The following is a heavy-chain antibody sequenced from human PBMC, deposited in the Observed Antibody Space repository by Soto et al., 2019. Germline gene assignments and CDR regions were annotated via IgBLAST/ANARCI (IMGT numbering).Heavy chain of an antibody. J-gene: IGHJ4*02. Sequence: GASVKVSCKASGYTFTSYAMHWVRQAPGQRLEWMGWINAGNGNTKYSQKFQGRVTITRDTSESTAYMELSSLRSEDTAVYYCARDIPGIAADGIDYWGQGNLVTVSS. CDR1: GYTFTSYA. CDR3: ARDIPGIAADGIDY. D-gene: IGHD6-13*01. V-gene: IGHV1-3*01. CDR2: INAGNGNT.